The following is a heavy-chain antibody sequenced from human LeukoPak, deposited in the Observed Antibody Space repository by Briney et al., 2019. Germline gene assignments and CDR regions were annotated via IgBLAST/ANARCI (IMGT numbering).Heavy chain of an antibody. Sequence: PGGSLRLSCAASGFTFSDYEMNWVRQAPGKGLEWLSHISISGTTIHYADSVKGRFTISRDNAKNTLYLQMNSLRADDTALYYCVYCSGGSCYSNGPWFDPWGQGTLVTVSS. J-gene: IGHJ5*02. CDR2: ISISGTTI. CDR3: VYCSGGSCYSNGPWFDP. D-gene: IGHD2-15*01. CDR1: GFTFSDYE. V-gene: IGHV3-48*03.